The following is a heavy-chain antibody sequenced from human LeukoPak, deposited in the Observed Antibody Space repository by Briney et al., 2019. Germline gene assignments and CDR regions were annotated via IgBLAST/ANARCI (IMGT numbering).Heavy chain of an antibody. CDR2: INHSGST. J-gene: IGHJ6*02. CDR3: ASGTAMVPYYYYGMDV. D-gene: IGHD5-18*01. V-gene: IGHV4-34*01. Sequence: SGTLSLTCAVYGGSFSGYYWSWIRQPPGKGLEWIGEINHSGSTNYNPSLKSRVTISVDTSKNQFSLKLSSVTAADTAVYYCASGTAMVPYYYYGMDVWGQGTTVTVSS. CDR1: GGSFSGYY.